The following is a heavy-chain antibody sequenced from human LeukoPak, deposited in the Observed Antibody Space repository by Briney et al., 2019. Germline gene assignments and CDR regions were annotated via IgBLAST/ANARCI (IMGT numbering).Heavy chain of an antibody. D-gene: IGHD3-10*01. CDR2: INPNSGGT. J-gene: IGHJ6*02. CDR3: ARFTMGRGVSYGMDV. CDR1: GYTFTGYY. V-gene: IGHV1-2*02. Sequence: ASVNVSCKASGYTFTGYYMHWVRQAPGQGLEWMGWINPNSGGTNYAQKFQGRVTMTKDTSISTAYMELSRLRSDDTAVYYCARFTMGRGVSYGMDVWGQGTTVTVSS.